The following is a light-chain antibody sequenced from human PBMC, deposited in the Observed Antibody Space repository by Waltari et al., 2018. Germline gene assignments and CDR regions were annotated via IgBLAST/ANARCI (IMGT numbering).Light chain of an antibody. Sequence: QSALSQPTPVSGYPGQSIAISYTATSSDVGCDDYVSWYQQHPGKAPKLIIYDVSNRPSGVSNRFSGSKSGNTASLTISGLQAEDEADYYCCSYTSSSPYVLGTGTKVTVL. J-gene: IGLJ1*01. CDR3: CSYTSSSPYV. CDR1: SSDVGCDDY. V-gene: IGLV2-14*03. CDR2: DVS.